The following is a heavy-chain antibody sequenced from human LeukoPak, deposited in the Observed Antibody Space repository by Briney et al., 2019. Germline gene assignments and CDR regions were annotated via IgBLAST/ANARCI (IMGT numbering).Heavy chain of an antibody. V-gene: IGHV4-30-2*01. J-gene: IGHJ2*01. CDR1: GGSISSGGYS. Sequence: PSQTLSLTCAVSGGSISSGGYSWSWIRQPPGKGLEWIGYIYHSGSTYYNPSLKSRVTISVDRSKNQFSLKLSSVTAADTAVYYCARGLAKVAKRDWYFDLWGRGTLVTVSS. CDR3: ARGLAKVAKRDWYFDL. CDR2: IYHSGST. D-gene: IGHD5-12*01.